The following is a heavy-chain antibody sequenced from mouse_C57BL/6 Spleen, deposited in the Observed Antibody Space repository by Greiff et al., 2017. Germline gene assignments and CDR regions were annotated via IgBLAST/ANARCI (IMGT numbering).Heavy chain of an antibody. J-gene: IGHJ4*01. CDR2: IDPSDSCT. V-gene: IGHV1-59*01. Sequence: QVQLQQSGAELVRPGTSVKLSCKASGYTFTSYWMHWVKQRPGQGLEWIGDIDPSDSCTNYNQKFKGKATLTVYTSSSTAYMQLSRLTSEDSAFYYCARGGDYDVGAHAIDYWGPGTSGTVSS. D-gene: IGHD2-4*01. CDR3: ARGGDYDVGAHAIDY. CDR1: GYTFTSYW.